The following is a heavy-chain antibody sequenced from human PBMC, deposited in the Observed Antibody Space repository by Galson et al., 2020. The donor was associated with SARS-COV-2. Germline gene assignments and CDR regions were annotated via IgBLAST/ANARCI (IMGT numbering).Heavy chain of an antibody. CDR3: ARGGGLVGFDP. CDR2: NNYSGIT. D-gene: IGHD3-16*01. CDR1: GDSISSYY. V-gene: IGHV4-59*01. Sequence: SETLSLTCTVSGDSISSYYWSWIRQPPGKGLEWIGYNNYSGITNYNPTLKSRVTISVDTSKNQFSLKLNSVTAADTAVYYCARGGGLVGFDPWGQGTLVSVSS. J-gene: IGHJ5*02.